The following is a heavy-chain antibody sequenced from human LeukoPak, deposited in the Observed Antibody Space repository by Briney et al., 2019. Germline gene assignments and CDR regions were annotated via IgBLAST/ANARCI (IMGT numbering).Heavy chain of an antibody. CDR2: ISYDGSNK. D-gene: IGHD4-17*01. V-gene: IGHV3-30*18. CDR3: AKWGVYGDYGFDY. CDR1: GITFSSYG. Sequence: GGSLRLSCAASGITFSSYGMHCVRQAPGKGLEWVAVISYDGSNKYYADSVKGRFTISRDNSKNTLYLQMNSLRAEDTAVYYCAKWGVYGDYGFDYWGQGTLVTVSS. J-gene: IGHJ4*02.